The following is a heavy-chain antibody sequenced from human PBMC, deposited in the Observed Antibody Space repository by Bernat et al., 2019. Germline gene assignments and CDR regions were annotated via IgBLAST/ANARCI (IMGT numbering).Heavy chain of an antibody. CDR3: ARDRVDIVVVTAIQPYYYYYGMDV. Sequence: QVQLVDSGGGVVQPGSSLRLSCAASGFTFSSHGMHWVRQAPGKGLEWVAIIWYDGSNKYYADSVKGQFTISRDNSKNTLYLQMNSLRAEDTAVYYCARDRVDIVVVTAIQPYYYYYGMDVWGQGTTVTVSS. CDR2: IWYDGSNK. D-gene: IGHD2-21*02. V-gene: IGHV3-30*19. CDR1: GFTFSSHG. J-gene: IGHJ6*02.